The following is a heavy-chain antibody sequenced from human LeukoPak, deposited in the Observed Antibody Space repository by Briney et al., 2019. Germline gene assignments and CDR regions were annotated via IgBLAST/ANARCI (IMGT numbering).Heavy chain of an antibody. D-gene: IGHD3-22*01. Sequence: SETLSLTCTVSGGSISSYYWNWIRQPPGKGLEWIGYIYYSGSTNYNPSLKSRVTISVDTSKNQFSLKLSSVTAADTAVYYCAREVDYYDSSGYYNWFDPWGQGTLVTVSS. CDR2: IYYSGST. CDR1: GGSISSYY. V-gene: IGHV4-59*01. CDR3: AREVDYYDSSGYYNWFDP. J-gene: IGHJ5*02.